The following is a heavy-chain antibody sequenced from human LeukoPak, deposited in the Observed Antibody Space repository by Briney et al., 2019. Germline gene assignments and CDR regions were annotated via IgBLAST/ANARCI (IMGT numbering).Heavy chain of an antibody. CDR1: GDTFTNHY. CDR3: ARSPAYCSGGTCYGHNWFDP. J-gene: IGHJ5*02. D-gene: IGHD2-15*01. CDR2: SNPRGGST. Sequence: ASVKVSCKASGDTFTNHYIHWVRQAPGQGLEWMGISNPRGGSTSHAQKFQGRATMTTDTSTSTVYMEVSSLRSEDTAVYYCARSPAYCSGGTCYGHNWFDPWGQGTLVTVSS. V-gene: IGHV1-46*01.